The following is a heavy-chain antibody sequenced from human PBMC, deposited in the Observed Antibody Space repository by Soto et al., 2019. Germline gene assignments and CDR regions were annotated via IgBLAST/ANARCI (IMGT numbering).Heavy chain of an antibody. Sequence: QPGGSLRLSCAASGFTFSSYAMSWVRQAPGKGLEWVSGISGSGGSTYYADSVKGRFTFSRANSKNTLYLQMHSLRAEDTAIYYCAKVGTYGYSEVHDAFDIWGQGTMVTVSS. D-gene: IGHD5-18*01. V-gene: IGHV3-23*01. J-gene: IGHJ3*02. CDR2: ISGSGGST. CDR1: GFTFSSYA. CDR3: AKVGTYGYSEVHDAFDI.